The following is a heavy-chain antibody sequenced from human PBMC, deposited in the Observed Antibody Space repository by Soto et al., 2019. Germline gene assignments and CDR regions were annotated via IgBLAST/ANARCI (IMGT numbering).Heavy chain of an antibody. J-gene: IGHJ6*03. CDR3: AREVVVVAATLYYYYYYMDV. V-gene: IGHV1-8*01. Sequence: ASVKVSCKASGYTFTSYDINWVRQATGQGLEWKGWMNPNSGKTGYAQKFQGRVTMTRNTSISTAYMELSSLRSEDTAVYYCAREVVVVAATLYYYYYYMDVWGKGTTVTVSS. CDR1: GYTFTSYD. D-gene: IGHD2-15*01. CDR2: MNPNSGKT.